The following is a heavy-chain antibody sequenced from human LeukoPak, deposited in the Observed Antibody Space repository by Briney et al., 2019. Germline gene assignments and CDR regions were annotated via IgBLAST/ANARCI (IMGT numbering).Heavy chain of an antibody. D-gene: IGHD4-17*01. Sequence: SETLSLTCAVSGGSISSYYWSWIRQPPGKGLEWIGYIYYSGSTNYNPSLKSRVTISVDTSKNQFSLKLSSVTAADTAVYYCARDYYGDKNPSWGQGTLVTVSS. CDR1: GGSISSYY. V-gene: IGHV4-59*01. CDR3: ARDYYGDKNPS. CDR2: IYYSGST. J-gene: IGHJ5*02.